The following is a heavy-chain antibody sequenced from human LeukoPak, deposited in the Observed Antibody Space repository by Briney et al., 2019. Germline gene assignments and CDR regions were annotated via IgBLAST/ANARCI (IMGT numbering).Heavy chain of an antibody. Sequence: PSETLSLTCTVSGGSISSGGYYWSWIRQPPGKGLEWIGYIYHSGSTYYNPSLKSRVTISVDRSKNQFSLKLSSVTAADTAVYYCARGPRIQHTHRVAFDIWGQGTMVTVSS. CDR2: IYHSGST. J-gene: IGHJ3*02. V-gene: IGHV4-30-2*01. CDR1: GGSISSGGYY. D-gene: IGHD5-18*01. CDR3: ARGPRIQHTHRVAFDI.